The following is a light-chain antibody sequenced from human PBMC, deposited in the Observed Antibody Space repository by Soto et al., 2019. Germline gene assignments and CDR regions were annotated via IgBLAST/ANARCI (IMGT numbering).Light chain of an antibody. CDR1: QSISTY. CDR2: AAS. J-gene: IGKJ5*01. CDR3: QQSYSIPYT. V-gene: IGKV1-39*01. Sequence: DIQMTQSPSSLSASVGDRVTITCRASQSISTYLNWYQQKPGKAPKLLIYAASSLQSGVPSRFSGSGSGTDFTLTISSLQPEDFETYYCQQSYSIPYTFGQGTRLEIK.